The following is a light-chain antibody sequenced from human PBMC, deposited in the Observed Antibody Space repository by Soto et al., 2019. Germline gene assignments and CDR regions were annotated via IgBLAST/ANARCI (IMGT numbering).Light chain of an antibody. J-gene: IGKJ4*01. Sequence: EIVMPQSPLSLPVTPGEPASISCRSSQSLLHSNGYNYLDWYLQKPGQSPQLLIYLGSNRASGVPDRFSGSGSGTDFTLTISRVEAEDVGVYYCVQALQTSLTFGGGTKVEIK. CDR1: QSLLHSNGYNY. CDR3: VQALQTSLT. CDR2: LGS. V-gene: IGKV2-28*01.